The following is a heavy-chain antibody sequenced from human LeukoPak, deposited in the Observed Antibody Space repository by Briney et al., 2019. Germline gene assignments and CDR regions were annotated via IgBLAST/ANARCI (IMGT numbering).Heavy chain of an antibody. V-gene: IGHV3-15*01. CDR2: IKSKADGGTA. CDR1: GFTFSNAW. Sequence: GGSLRLSCAASGFTFSNAWMTWVRQAPGKGLEWVGRIKSKADGGTADYAAPVKGRFTISRDDSKNTLYLQMNSLKTEDTGVYYCTSSYSSSWVVGGYRGQGTLVTVSS. CDR3: TSSYSSSWVVGGY. D-gene: IGHD6-13*01. J-gene: IGHJ4*02.